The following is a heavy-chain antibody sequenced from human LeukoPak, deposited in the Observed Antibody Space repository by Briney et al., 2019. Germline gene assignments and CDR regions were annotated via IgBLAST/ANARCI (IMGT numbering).Heavy chain of an antibody. Sequence: PGGSLRLSCAASGFTFSSYAMSWVRQAPGKGLEWVSEITSRGSNTYYADSVKGRLAISRDNSKKTLYLQMNSLRAEDTAIYYCAKPSSTGWYVDSWGQGTLVTVSS. J-gene: IGHJ4*02. CDR1: GFTFSSYA. CDR3: AKPSSTGWYVDS. D-gene: IGHD6-19*01. CDR2: ITSRGSNT. V-gene: IGHV3-23*01.